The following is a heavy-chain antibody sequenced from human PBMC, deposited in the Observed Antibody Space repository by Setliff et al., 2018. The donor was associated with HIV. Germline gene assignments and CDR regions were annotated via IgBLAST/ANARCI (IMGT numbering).Heavy chain of an antibody. J-gene: IGHJ6*03. V-gene: IGHV1-46*01. CDR1: GYSFTTYY. Sequence: ASVKVSCKASGYSFTTYYIHWMRQAPGQGLEWLAVINPGGGNTNYAQKFQGSVTVTRDTSTSTAYMELSSLRSEDTAVYYCARDDYYYDSSGWGDYYHYYMDVWGKGTTVTVS. CDR2: INPGGGNT. CDR3: ARDDYYYDSSGWGDYYHYYMDV. D-gene: IGHD3-22*01.